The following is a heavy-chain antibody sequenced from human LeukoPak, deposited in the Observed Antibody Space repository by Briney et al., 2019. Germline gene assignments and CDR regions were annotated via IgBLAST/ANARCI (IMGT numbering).Heavy chain of an antibody. Sequence: PGGSLRLSCAASGFTFSSYCMNWVRQAPGKGLEWVSFICSSSSYIYSADSVKGRFIISSNYAKTSLHLQMNSPRAEDTAVYYCAKARVTTGYYMQVDYWGRGTLVTVSS. CDR3: AKARVTTGYYMQVDY. D-gene: IGHD3-9*01. CDR1: GFTFSSYC. J-gene: IGHJ4*02. V-gene: IGHV3-21*01. CDR2: ICSSSSYI.